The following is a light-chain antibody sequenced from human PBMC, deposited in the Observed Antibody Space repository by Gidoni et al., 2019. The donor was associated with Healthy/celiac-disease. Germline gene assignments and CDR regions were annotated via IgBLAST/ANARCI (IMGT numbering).Light chain of an antibody. J-gene: IGLJ2*01. CDR3: AAWDDSLNGPV. CDR1: SSNIGSNP. Sequence: QSVLPQPPSASGTPGQRVTISCSGSSSNIGSNPVNWYQQLTGTAPKLLIYSNNQRPSGFPDRVSGYKSGTSASLAISGLQSEDEADDYCAAWDDSLNGPVFGGGTKLTVL. CDR2: SNN. V-gene: IGLV1-44*01.